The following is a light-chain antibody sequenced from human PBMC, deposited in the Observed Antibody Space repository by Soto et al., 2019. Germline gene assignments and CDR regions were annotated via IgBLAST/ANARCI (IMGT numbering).Light chain of an antibody. J-gene: IGKJ5*01. CDR1: QSVSSY. Sequence: EIVLTQSPGTLSLSPGERATLSCRASQSVSSYLAWYQQKPGQAPRLLIYGASSRATGIPDRFSGSGSGTDFTLTVGRLEPEDFAVYFCQQYGSSPVTFGQGTRLEI. CDR3: QQYGSSPVT. CDR2: GAS. V-gene: IGKV3-20*01.